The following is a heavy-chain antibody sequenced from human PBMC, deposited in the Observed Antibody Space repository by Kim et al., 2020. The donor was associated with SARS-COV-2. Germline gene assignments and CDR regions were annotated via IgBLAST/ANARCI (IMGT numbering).Heavy chain of an antibody. Sequence: SADPGKGRFTISRDNAKNSLDLQMNSLRDEDTAVYYCASGEAAAGNFDYWGQGTLVTVSS. J-gene: IGHJ4*02. V-gene: IGHV3-48*02. D-gene: IGHD6-13*01. CDR3: ASGEAAAGNFDY.